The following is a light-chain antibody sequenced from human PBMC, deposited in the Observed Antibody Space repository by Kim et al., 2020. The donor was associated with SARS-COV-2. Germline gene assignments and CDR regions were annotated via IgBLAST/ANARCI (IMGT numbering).Light chain of an antibody. CDR1: SSDVGGYNY. CDR3: SSYTRSDTWV. V-gene: IGLV2-14*04. Sequence: SITISCTGTSSDVGGYNYVSWYQQHPVKAPKLLIYDVNKRPSGVSNRFSGSKSGNTASLTISGLQAEDEADFYCSSYTRSDTWVFGGGTKLTVL. CDR2: DVN. J-gene: IGLJ3*02.